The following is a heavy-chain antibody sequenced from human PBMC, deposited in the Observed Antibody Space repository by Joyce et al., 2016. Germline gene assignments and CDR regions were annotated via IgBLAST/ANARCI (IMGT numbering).Heavy chain of an antibody. Sequence: EVQLVEAGGALVQPWGSLRLSCAASGFTFIAYEIHWVRQTTGKGLEWVSAIGTAGDPYYAGSVKGRFTISRENAKSSLFLQMNSLRAEDTAVYYCARERGGGMSAFDIWGQGTMVTVSS. J-gene: IGHJ3*02. D-gene: IGHD3-16*01. CDR2: IGTAGDP. CDR3: ARERGGGMSAFDI. CDR1: GFTFIAYE. V-gene: IGHV3-13*05.